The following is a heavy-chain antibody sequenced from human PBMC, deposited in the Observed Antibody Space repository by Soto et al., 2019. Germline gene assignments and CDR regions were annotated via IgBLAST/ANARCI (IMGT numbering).Heavy chain of an antibody. Sequence: QVQLVQSGAEVKKPGSSVKVSCKASGGTFSSYAISWVRQAPGQGLEWMGGIIPIFGTANYAQKFQGRVTITADESTSTAYMELSSLRSEDTAVYYCARDDGITMVRGVTSAFDIWGQGTMVTVSS. V-gene: IGHV1-69*01. CDR1: GGTFSSYA. J-gene: IGHJ3*02. D-gene: IGHD3-10*01. CDR3: ARDDGITMVRGVTSAFDI. CDR2: IIPIFGTA.